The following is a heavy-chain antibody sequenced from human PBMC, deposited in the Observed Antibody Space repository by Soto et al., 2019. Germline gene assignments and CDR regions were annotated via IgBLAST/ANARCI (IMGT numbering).Heavy chain of an antibody. CDR1: GFAFNIYA. V-gene: IGHV3-23*01. Sequence: GGSRRLSCAASGFAFNIYAMNWVRQAPGQGLEWVSAISGSGGSTTFADPVQGRFTISRDNCKNTLYLQMHSLRAEDTAIYYCATPLSQWEQSGDAFDLWGQGRMVTVSS. CDR3: ATPLSQWEQSGDAFDL. CDR2: ISGSGGST. D-gene: IGHD1-26*01. J-gene: IGHJ3*01.